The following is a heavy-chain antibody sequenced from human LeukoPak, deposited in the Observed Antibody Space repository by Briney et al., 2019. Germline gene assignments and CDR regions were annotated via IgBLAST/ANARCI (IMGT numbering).Heavy chain of an antibody. CDR3: AKQNNSYPPYHLGRFDP. CDR2: TYYRSKWYN. V-gene: IGHV6-1*01. D-gene: IGHD2-2*01. CDR1: GDSVSSNSAA. Sequence: SQTLSLTCAISGDSVSSNSAAWNWIRQSPSRGLEWLGRTYYRSKWYNDYAVSVKSRITINPDTSKNQFSLQLGSVTPEDTAVYYCAKQNNSYPPYHLGRFDPWGQGTLVTVSS. J-gene: IGHJ5*02.